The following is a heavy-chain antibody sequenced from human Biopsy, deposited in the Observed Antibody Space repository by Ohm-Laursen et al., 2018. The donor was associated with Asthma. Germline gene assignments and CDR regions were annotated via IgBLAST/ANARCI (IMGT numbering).Heavy chain of an antibody. J-gene: IGHJ4*02. V-gene: IGHV3-53*01. CDR1: GFSFSNFA. D-gene: IGHD3-22*01. CDR2: IYSGGTS. CDR3: ARGDSSNWSHYYFDY. Sequence: SLRLSCAASGFSFSNFAIHWVRQAPGKGLEWVSVIYSGGTSHTADSVRGRFTISRDYSKNTLYLQMHSLRAKDTAVYYCARGDSSNWSHYYFDYWGQGTLVTVSS.